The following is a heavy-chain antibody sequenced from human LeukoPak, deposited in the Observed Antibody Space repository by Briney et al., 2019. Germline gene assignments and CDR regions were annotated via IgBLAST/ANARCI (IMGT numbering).Heavy chain of an antibody. CDR1: GFTISSSY. CDR3: ARGARGAYFDY. CDR2: IYGADTI. D-gene: IGHD4/OR15-4a*01. V-gene: IGHV3-66*01. J-gene: IGHJ4*02. Sequence: PGGSLRLSRAASGFTISSSYMSWVRQVPGKGLEWVSCIYGADTIYYADFVKDRFTISRDSNRNILYLQMNSLRADDTAVYYCARGARGAYFDYWGQGTLVTVSS.